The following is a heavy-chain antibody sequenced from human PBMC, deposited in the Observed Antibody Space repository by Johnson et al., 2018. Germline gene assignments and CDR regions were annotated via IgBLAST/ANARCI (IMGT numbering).Heavy chain of an antibody. CDR2: ISYDGSNK. CDR3: AKPVYCDYAGYYSYMDV. J-gene: IGHJ6*03. V-gene: IGHV3-30*18. D-gene: IGHD4-17*01. CDR1: GFTFSSYG. Sequence: QVQLVQSGGGVVQPGRSLRLSCAASGFTFSSYGMHWVRQAPGKGLEWVAVISYDGSNKYYADSVKGRFTISRDNSKNTLYLQMTSLRAEDTAVYYCAKPVYCDYAGYYSYMDVWGKGTTVTVSS.